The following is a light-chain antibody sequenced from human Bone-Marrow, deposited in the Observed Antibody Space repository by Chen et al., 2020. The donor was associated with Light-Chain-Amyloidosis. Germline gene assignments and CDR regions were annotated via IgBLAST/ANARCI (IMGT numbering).Light chain of an antibody. CDR3: QVWDSNSDHPV. J-gene: IGLJ3*02. Sequence: YVLTQPPSESVAPGQTARITCGGDDIGSTSVHWYQQKPGQAPVLVVYDGSDRPSGIPERFSGSNSGNTATLTISRVEAGDEADYYCQVWDSNSDHPVFGGGTKLTVL. CDR1: DIGSTS. CDR2: DGS. V-gene: IGLV3-21*02.